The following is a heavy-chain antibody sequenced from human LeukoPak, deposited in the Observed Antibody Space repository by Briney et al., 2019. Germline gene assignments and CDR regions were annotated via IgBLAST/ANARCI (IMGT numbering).Heavy chain of an antibody. J-gene: IGHJ4*02. CDR3: AKSPHMVSLYFDY. V-gene: IGHV3-23*01. Sequence: GGSLRLSCAASGFTFSSYAMSWVRQAPGKGLEWVSAISGSGGSTYYADSVKGRFTTSRDNSKNTLYLQMNSLRAEDTAVYYCAKSPHMVSLYFDYWGQGTLVTVSS. CDR2: ISGSGGST. CDR1: GFTFSSYA. D-gene: IGHD3-10*01.